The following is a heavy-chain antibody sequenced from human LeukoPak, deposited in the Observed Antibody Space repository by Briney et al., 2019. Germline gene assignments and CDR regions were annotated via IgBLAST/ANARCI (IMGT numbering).Heavy chain of an antibody. Sequence: SGGSLRLSCAASGFTFSSYAMSWVRQAPGKGLEWVSAISGSGGSTYYADSVKGRFTISRDNSKNTLYLQMNSLRAEDTAVYYCAKYYDFWSGYYNYYYMDVWGEGTTVTVSS. CDR3: AKYYDFWSGYYNYYYMDV. D-gene: IGHD3-3*01. CDR1: GFTFSSYA. V-gene: IGHV3-23*01. CDR2: ISGSGGST. J-gene: IGHJ6*03.